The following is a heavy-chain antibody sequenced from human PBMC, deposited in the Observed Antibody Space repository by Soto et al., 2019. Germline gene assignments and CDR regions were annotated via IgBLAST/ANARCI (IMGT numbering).Heavy chain of an antibody. CDR1: GGSFSGYY. Sequence: SETLSLTCAVYGGSFSGYYWSWIRQPPGKGLEWIVEINHSGSTNYNPSLKSRVTISVDMSKNQFSLKLSSVTAADTAVYYCARCPGGSGSYYKNYYYYYMDVWGKGTTVTVSS. D-gene: IGHD3-10*01. CDR2: INHSGST. J-gene: IGHJ6*03. V-gene: IGHV4-34*01. CDR3: ARCPGGSGSYYKNYYYYYMDV.